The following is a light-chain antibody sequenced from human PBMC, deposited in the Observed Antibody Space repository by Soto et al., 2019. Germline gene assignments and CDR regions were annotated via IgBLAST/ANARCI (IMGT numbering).Light chain of an antibody. CDR3: QFYGDPSKT. CDR1: QTVSSNF. J-gene: IGKJ1*01. CDR2: DAS. Sequence: EIVLTQSPVTLSLSPWEKATLSCRASQTVSSNFLAWYQQKPGQAPRLLIFDASTRATGIPDRFTGSGSGTDFTLTISRLEPEDFAVYYCQFYGDPSKTFGQGTKVDIK. V-gene: IGKV3-20*01.